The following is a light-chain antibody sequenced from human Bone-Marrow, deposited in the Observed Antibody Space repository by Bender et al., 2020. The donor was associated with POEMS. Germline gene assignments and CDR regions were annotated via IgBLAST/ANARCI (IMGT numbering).Light chain of an antibody. CDR3: SSYTSRSTWV. V-gene: IGLV2-14*03. CDR1: SSDVGGYKY. CDR2: DVT. J-gene: IGLJ3*02. Sequence: QSVLTQPASVSGSPGQSITISCTGTSSDVGGYKYVSWYQQHPGKAPKLMIYDVTNRPSGVSNRFSGSKSGNTASLTISGLQAEDEADYYCSSYTSRSTWVFGGGTKLTVL.